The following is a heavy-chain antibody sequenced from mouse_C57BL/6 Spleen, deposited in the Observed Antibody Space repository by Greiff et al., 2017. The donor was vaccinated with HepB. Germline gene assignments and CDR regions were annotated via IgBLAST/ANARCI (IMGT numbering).Heavy chain of an antibody. Sequence: QVQLQQSGAELMKPGASVKLSCKATGYTFTGYWIEWVKQRPGHGLEWIGEILPGSGSTNYNEKFKGKATFTADTSSNTAYMQLSSLTTEDSAIYYCARRKGNYVRGYYAMDYWGQGTSVTVSS. D-gene: IGHD2-1*01. V-gene: IGHV1-9*01. J-gene: IGHJ4*01. CDR1: GYTFTGYW. CDR3: ARRKGNYVRGYYAMDY. CDR2: ILPGSGST.